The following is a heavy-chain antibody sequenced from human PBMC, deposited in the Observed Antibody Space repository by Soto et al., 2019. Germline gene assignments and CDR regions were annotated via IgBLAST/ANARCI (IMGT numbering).Heavy chain of an antibody. D-gene: IGHD1-1*01. CDR1: GFTFSSYA. CDR2: ISYDGSNK. Sequence: QVQLVESGGGVVQPGRSLRLSCAASGFTFSSYAMHWVRQAPGKGLEWVAVISYDGSNKYYADSVKGRFTISRDTYXXTLYLQMNSLRAEDTAVYYCASPRLSSDGTTPIDYWGQGTLVTVSS. J-gene: IGHJ4*02. CDR3: ASPRLSSDGTTPIDY. V-gene: IGHV3-30-3*01.